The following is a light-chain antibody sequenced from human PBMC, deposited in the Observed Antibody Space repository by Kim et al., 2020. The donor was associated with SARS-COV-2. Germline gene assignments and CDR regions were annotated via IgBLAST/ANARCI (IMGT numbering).Light chain of an antibody. CDR3: QAWDSSTNVV. V-gene: IGLV3-1*01. CDR1: KLGDKY. CDR2: QDS. J-gene: IGLJ2*01. Sequence: LTQPPSVSVSPGQTASITCSGDKLGDKYACWYQQKPGQSPVLVIYQDSKRPSGIPERFSGSNSGNTATLTISGTQAMDEADYYCQAWDSSTNVVFGGG.